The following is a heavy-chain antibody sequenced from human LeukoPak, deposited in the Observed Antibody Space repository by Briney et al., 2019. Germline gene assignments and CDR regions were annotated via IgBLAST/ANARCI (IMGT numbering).Heavy chain of an antibody. CDR2: IYYSGST. CDR1: GDSITSTTFY. Sequence: SETLSLTCTVSGDSITSTTFYWGWIRQPPRKGLEWIGYIYYSGSTYYSPSLKSRVTISVDTSKNQFSLKLSSVTAADTAVYYCARTGGPSNPFLYFDYWGQGTLVTVSS. V-gene: IGHV4-39*07. J-gene: IGHJ4*02. CDR3: ARTGGPSNPFLYFDY. D-gene: IGHD2/OR15-2a*01.